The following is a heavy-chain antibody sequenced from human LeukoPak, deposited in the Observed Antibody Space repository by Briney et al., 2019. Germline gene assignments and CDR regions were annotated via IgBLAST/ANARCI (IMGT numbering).Heavy chain of an antibody. D-gene: IGHD5-18*01. CDR2: IYTSGAT. CDR3: ARALRRYSYVIDY. J-gene: IGHJ4*02. CDR1: SGSISGHY. V-gene: IGHV4-4*07. Sequence: PSETLSLTCTVTSGSISGHYWSWIRQPAGKEMQWIGRIYTSGATNYNPSLKSRVTMSIDTSKKEFTLKLTSVTAADTAVYYCARALRRYSYVIDYWGQGTLVTVSS.